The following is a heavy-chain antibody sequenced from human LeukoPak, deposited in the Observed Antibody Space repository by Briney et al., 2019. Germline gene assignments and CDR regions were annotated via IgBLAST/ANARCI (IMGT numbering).Heavy chain of an antibody. Sequence: GGSLRLSCAASGFTVSINSMSWVRQAPGKGLEWVSFIYSGGNTHYSDSVKGRFTISRDNSKNTLYLQMNSLRAEDTAVYYCARRAGEYSHPYDYWGQGTLVTVSS. V-gene: IGHV3-53*01. CDR3: ARRAGEYSHPYDY. J-gene: IGHJ4*02. D-gene: IGHD2/OR15-2a*01. CDR2: IYSGGNT. CDR1: GFTVSINS.